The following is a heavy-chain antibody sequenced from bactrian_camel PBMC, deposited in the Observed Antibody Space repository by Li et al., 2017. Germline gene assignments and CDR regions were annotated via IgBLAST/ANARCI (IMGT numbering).Heavy chain of an antibody. D-gene: IGHD6*01. CDR2: ITYDATSA. J-gene: IGHJ6*01. V-gene: IGHV3S40*01. Sequence: VQLVESGGDLVQPGGSLRLSCAASGFRFSGYVMSWVRQAPGKGLEWVSTITYDATSAYYADSVKGRFTISRDNAKNTLYLQLNDLAFEDTAMYYCAQYFLWPAGAYRTWGQGTQVTVS. CDR3: AQYFLWPAGAYRT. CDR1: GFRFSGYV.